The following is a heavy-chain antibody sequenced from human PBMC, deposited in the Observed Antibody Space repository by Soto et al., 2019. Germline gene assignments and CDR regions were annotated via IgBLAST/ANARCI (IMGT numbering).Heavy chain of an antibody. D-gene: IGHD3-3*01. CDR1: GFTVSSNY. CDR2: IYSGGST. J-gene: IGHJ6*03. V-gene: IGHV3-66*01. CDR3: ARERFLEWLYYYMDV. Sequence: GGSLRLSCAASGFTVSSNYMSWVRQAPGKGLEWVSVIYSGGSTYYADSVKGRFTISRDNSKNTLYLQMNSLRAEDTAVYYCARERFLEWLYYYMDVWGKGTTVTVSS.